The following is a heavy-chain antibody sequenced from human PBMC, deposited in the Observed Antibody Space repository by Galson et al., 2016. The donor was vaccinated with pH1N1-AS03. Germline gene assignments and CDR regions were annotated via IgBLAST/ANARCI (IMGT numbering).Heavy chain of an antibody. J-gene: IGHJ4*02. Sequence: QSGAEVKKPGESLKISCKTSGYTFTSYWVAWVRHMPGKGLEWMGIIYPGDSDTRYSPSLQGQVTISADRSINTAYLQWSSLMASDTAIYYCARQVRDGYNDHFDYWGQGILVTVSS. CDR1: GYTFTSYW. D-gene: IGHD5-24*01. CDR3: ARQVRDGYNDHFDY. CDR2: IYPGDSDT. V-gene: IGHV5-51*01.